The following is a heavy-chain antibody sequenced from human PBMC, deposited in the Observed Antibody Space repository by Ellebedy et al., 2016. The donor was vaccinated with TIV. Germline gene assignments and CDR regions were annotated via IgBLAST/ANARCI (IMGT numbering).Heavy chain of an antibody. Sequence: PGGSLRLSCAASGFTFSSYGMHWVRQTPGKGLEWVAVIWYDGSNKYYADSVKGRFTISRDMSKNTLYLQMNSLRAEDTAVYYCERERCTNDVCYDYWGQGTLVTVSS. V-gene: IGHV3-33*01. J-gene: IGHJ4*02. CDR3: ERERCTNDVCYDY. CDR1: GFTFSSYG. CDR2: IWYDGSNK. D-gene: IGHD2-8*01.